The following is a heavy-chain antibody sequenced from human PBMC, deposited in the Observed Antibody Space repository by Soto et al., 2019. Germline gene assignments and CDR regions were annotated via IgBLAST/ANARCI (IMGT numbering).Heavy chain of an antibody. V-gene: IGHV1-46*01. D-gene: IGHD6-13*01. CDR2: INPSGGST. CDR1: GYTFTSYY. J-gene: IGHJ4*02. Sequence: ASVKVSCKASGYTFTSYYMHWVRQAPGQGLEWMGIINPSGGSTSYAQKFQGRVTMTRDTSTSTVYMELSSLRSEDTAVYYCARDPSAAAGTSYFDYWGQGTLVTAPQ. CDR3: ARDPSAAAGTSYFDY.